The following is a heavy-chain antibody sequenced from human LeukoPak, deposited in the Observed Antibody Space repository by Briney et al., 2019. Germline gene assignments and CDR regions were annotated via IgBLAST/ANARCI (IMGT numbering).Heavy chain of an antibody. CDR1: GFSFSSNA. CDR3: ARARWISNADAVW. Sequence: PGGSLRLSCAASGFSFSSNAMSWVRQAPARGLEWVSGIRGNGDTFYADSVKGRFTLSRDDSRNTVYLHLNNLRVEDSAVYYCARARWISNADAVWWGQGTLVTVSS. V-gene: IGHV3-23*01. D-gene: IGHD5-12*01. CDR2: IRGNGDT. J-gene: IGHJ4*02.